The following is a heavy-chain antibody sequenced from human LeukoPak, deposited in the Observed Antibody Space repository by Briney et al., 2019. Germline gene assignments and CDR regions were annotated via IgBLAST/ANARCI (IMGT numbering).Heavy chain of an antibody. CDR2: ISSSSSYI. Sequence: GGSLRLSCAASGFTFSSYSMNWVRQAPGKGLEWVSSISSSSSYIYYADSVKGRLTISRDNAKNSLYLQMNSLRAEDTAVYYCARDQVNDYGDDTEFDYWGQGTLVTVS. D-gene: IGHD4-17*01. CDR1: GFTFSSYS. CDR3: ARDQVNDYGDDTEFDY. J-gene: IGHJ4*02. V-gene: IGHV3-21*01.